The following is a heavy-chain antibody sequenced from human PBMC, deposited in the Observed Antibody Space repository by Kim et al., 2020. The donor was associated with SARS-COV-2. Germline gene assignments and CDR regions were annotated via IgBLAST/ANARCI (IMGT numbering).Heavy chain of an antibody. CDR2: IYYSGST. CDR1: GGSTSSSSYY. J-gene: IGHJ5*02. D-gene: IGHD1-26*01. Sequence: SETLSLTCTVSGGSTSSSSYYWGWIRQPPGKGLEWIGSIYYSGSTYYNPSLKSRVTISVDTSKNQFSLKPSSVTAADTPVYYCATEREIVLLAHRFHPWG. CDR3: ATEREIVLLAHRFHP. V-gene: IGHV4-39*01.